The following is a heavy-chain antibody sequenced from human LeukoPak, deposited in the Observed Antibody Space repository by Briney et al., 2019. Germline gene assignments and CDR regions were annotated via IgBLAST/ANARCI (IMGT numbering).Heavy chain of an antibody. Sequence: GGSLRLSCAASGFTFSSYVMHWVRQAPGKGLEWVAFIRYDGSNKYYADSVKGRFTISRDNSKNTLYLQMNSLRAEDTAVYYCAKDLSQGDYYFDYWGQGTLVTVSS. CDR2: IRYDGSNK. CDR3: AKDLSQGDYYFDY. J-gene: IGHJ4*02. V-gene: IGHV3-30*02. D-gene: IGHD3-16*01. CDR1: GFTFSSYV.